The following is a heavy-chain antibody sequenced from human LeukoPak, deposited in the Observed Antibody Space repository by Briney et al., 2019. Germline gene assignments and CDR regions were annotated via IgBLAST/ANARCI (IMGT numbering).Heavy chain of an antibody. CDR1: GFTFSSYG. CDR2: IRYDGSNK. J-gene: IGHJ4*02. D-gene: IGHD6-13*01. Sequence: GGSLRLSCAASGFTFSSYGMHWVRQAPGKGLEWVAFIRYDGSNKYYADSVKGRFTISRDNSKNTLYLQMNSLRAEDTAVYYCARDGFSYQAGTRFVLGGYWGQGTLVTVSS. V-gene: IGHV3-30*02. CDR3: ARDGFSYQAGTRFVLGGY.